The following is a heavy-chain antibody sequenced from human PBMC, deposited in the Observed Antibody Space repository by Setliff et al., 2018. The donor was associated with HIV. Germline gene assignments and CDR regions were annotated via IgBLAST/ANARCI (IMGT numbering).Heavy chain of an antibody. Sequence: PSETLSLTCTVSGGSISSYYWSWIRQPPGKGLEWIGYIYTSGSTNYNPSLKSRVTISVDTSKNQFSLKLSSVTAADTAVYYCARGMVVAAGWYFDLWGRGTPVTVSS. CDR1: GGSISSYY. V-gene: IGHV4-4*09. CDR2: IYTSGST. J-gene: IGHJ2*01. CDR3: ARGMVVAAGWYFDL. D-gene: IGHD2-15*01.